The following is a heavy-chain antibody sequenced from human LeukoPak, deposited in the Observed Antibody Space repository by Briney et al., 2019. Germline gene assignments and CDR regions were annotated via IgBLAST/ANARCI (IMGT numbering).Heavy chain of an antibody. CDR1: DGSISSHNYF. Sequence: PSQTLSLTCNVSDGSISSHNYFWSWIRQPAGKGLEWIGRMSSNGISTYNPSLKSRVTISIDTSRNQFSMNLNSVTAADTGVYYCARGAGPPWADPWGQGTLVTVSS. J-gene: IGHJ5*02. D-gene: IGHD6-19*01. CDR3: ARGAGPPWADP. CDR2: MSSNGIS. V-gene: IGHV4-61*02.